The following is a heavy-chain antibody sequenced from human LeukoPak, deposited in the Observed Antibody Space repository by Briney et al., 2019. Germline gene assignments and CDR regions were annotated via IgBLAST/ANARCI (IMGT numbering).Heavy chain of an antibody. D-gene: IGHD3-16*02. V-gene: IGHV3-21*01. J-gene: IGHJ4*02. CDR2: ISSSSSYI. CDR3: ARDGAANDYVWGSYRRYYFDY. CDR1: GFTFTSYA. Sequence: GGSLRLSCSASGFTFTSYAMHWVRQAPGKGLEWVSSISSSSSYIYYADSVKGRFTISRDNAKNSLYLQMNSLRAEDTAVYYCARDGAANDYVWGSYRRYYFDYWGQGTLVTVSS.